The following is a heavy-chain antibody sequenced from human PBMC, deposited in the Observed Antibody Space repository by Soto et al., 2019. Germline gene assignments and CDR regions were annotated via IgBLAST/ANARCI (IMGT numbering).Heavy chain of an antibody. CDR2: ISTTSTYI. J-gene: IGHJ6*02. CDR1: GFTFSGDA. V-gene: IGHV3-21*01. Sequence: VGSLRLSCAASGFTFSGDAMNWVRQAPGKGLEWVSSISTTSTYIYYADSVKGRFTISRDNANNSLHLQVKSLRAEDTAVYYCVRDYVMDVWGQGTTVTVSS. D-gene: IGHD3-10*02. CDR3: VRDYVMDV.